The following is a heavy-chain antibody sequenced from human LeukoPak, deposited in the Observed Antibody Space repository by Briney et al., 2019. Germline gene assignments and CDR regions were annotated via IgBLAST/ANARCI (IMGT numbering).Heavy chain of an antibody. CDR2: IYYSGST. CDR1: GGSISSSRYY. D-gene: IGHD3-3*01. Sequence: PSETLSLTCPVSGGSISSSRYYWGWIRQPPGKGLEWIGSIYYSGSTYYNPSLKSRVTISVDTSKNQFSLKLSSVTAADTAVYYCARHSSLGSGYYYWGQGTLVTVSS. J-gene: IGHJ4*02. V-gene: IGHV4-39*01. CDR3: ARHSSLGSGYYY.